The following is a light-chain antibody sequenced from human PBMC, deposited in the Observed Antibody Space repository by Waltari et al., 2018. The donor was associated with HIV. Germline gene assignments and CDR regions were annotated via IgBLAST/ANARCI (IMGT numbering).Light chain of an antibody. Sequence: QSVLTQPPSASGTPGQRVTIPCSGSSSDLGRRTVHCYQQLPGTAPKLLIYSNNQRPSGVPDRFSGSKSGTSASLAIRGLQSEDEADYYCAAWDDSLNGVVFGGGTKLTVL. CDR1: SSDLGRRT. V-gene: IGLV1-44*01. CDR3: AAWDDSLNGVV. CDR2: SNN. J-gene: IGLJ2*01.